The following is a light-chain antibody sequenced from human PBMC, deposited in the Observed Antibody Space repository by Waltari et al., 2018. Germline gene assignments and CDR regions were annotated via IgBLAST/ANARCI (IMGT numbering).Light chain of an antibody. CDR1: QPVLHSSNNKNY. J-gene: IGKJ4*01. Sequence: DIVMTQSPDSLAVSLGERATINCKSTQPVLHSSNNKNYLAWYQQKPGQPPKLLIYWASTRESGVPDRFSGSGSGTDFTLTISSLQAEDVAVYYCQQYYNTPLTFGGGTKVEIK. V-gene: IGKV4-1*01. CDR2: WAS. CDR3: QQYYNTPLT.